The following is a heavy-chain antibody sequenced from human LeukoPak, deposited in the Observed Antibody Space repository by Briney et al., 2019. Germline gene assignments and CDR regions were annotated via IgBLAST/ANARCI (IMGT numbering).Heavy chain of an antibody. Sequence: GGSLRLSCETSGFIHYVYAMERVRRGPGRNVEWVSLFWGDGGTTYYAVSVQRLFPVSRDNNKNSLSLQMHRVSTEDAALFYCAKGVVREGTYSPIDYWGQGTLVTVSS. CDR2: FWGDGGTT. CDR3: AKGVVREGTYSPIDY. V-gene: IGHV3-43*02. D-gene: IGHD3-10*01. J-gene: IGHJ4*02. CDR1: GFIHYVYA.